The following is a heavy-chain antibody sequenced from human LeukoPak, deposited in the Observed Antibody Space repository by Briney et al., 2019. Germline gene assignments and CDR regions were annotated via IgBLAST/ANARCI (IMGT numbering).Heavy chain of an antibody. CDR1: GFTFSNYW. CDR2: IKQDGSEK. V-gene: IGHV3-7*01. Sequence: GGSLRLSCVASGFTFSNYWMSWVRQAPGKGLEWVANIKQDGSEKYYVDSVKGRFTISRDNAKNSLYLQMNSLRAEDTAVYYCAREGYKNYYYYYGMDVWGQGTTVTVSS. J-gene: IGHJ6*02. D-gene: IGHD5-24*01. CDR3: AREGYKNYYYYYGMDV.